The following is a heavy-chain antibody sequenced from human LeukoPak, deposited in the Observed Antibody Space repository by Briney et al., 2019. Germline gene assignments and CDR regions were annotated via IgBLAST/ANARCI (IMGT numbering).Heavy chain of an antibody. CDR3: ARRGTAMDY. J-gene: IGHJ4*02. D-gene: IGHD5-18*01. V-gene: IGHV5-51*01. Sequence: GGSLRLSCAASGFTFTSYWIGWVRQMPGKGLEWMGIIYPGDSDTRYSPSFQGQVTISADKSISTAYLQWSSLKASDTAMYYCARRGTAMDYWGQGTLVIVSS. CDR2: IYPGDSDT. CDR1: GFTFTSYW.